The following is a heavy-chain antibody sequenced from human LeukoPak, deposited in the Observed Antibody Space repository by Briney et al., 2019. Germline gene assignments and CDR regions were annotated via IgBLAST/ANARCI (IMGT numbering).Heavy chain of an antibody. CDR1: GFTFRNSA. Sequence: PGGSLRLSCAASGFTFRNSAMSWVRQAPGKGLEWVSNIIGNSVSTYYADSVQGRFTISRDNSKNTLYLEMNSLSPDDTAVYYCARGVEPLAANTLAYWGQGTLVTVSS. D-gene: IGHD1-14*01. CDR3: ARGVEPLAANTLAY. J-gene: IGHJ4*02. CDR2: IIGNSVST. V-gene: IGHV3-23*01.